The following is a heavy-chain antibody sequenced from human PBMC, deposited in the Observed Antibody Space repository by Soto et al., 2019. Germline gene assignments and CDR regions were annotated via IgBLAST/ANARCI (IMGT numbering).Heavy chain of an antibody. CDR3: AKGRSYYYYYGVDV. V-gene: IGHV3-23*01. CDR2: IIDSGGST. CDR1: GFTFSSCA. J-gene: IGHJ6*02. Sequence: EVQLLESGGGLVQPGGSLRLSCAASGFTFSSCAMRWVRQAPGKRLEWVSDIIDSGGSTYYADSVKGRFTISRDNSKSTLYLQMNSLRAEDTALYYCAKGRSYYYYYGVDVWGQGTTVTVSS.